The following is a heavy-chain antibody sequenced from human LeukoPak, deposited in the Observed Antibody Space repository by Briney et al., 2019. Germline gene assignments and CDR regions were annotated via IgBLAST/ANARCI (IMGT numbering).Heavy chain of an antibody. V-gene: IGHV3-30*04. CDR1: GFTFISYA. CDR2: ISYDGSNK. J-gene: IGHJ4*02. CDR3: ARDNPFDY. Sequence: GGSLRLSCAASGFTFISYAMHWVRQAPGKGLEWVAVISYDGSNKYYADSVKGRFTISRDNSKNTLYLQMNSLRAEDTAVYYCARDNPFDYWGQGTLVTVSS.